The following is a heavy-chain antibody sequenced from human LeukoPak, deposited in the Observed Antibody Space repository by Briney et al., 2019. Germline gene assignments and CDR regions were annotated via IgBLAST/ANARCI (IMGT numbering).Heavy chain of an antibody. J-gene: IGHJ3*02. V-gene: IGHV4-59*08. CDR3: ARGGDYYDSSGYYSYAFDI. CDR2: IYYSGST. Sequence: SETLSLTCTVSGGSISSYYWSWIRQPPGKGLEWIGYIYYSGSTNYNPSLKSRVTISVDTSKKQFSLKLSSVTAADTAVYYCARGGDYYDSSGYYSYAFDIWGQGTMVTVSS. D-gene: IGHD3-22*01. CDR1: GGSISSYY.